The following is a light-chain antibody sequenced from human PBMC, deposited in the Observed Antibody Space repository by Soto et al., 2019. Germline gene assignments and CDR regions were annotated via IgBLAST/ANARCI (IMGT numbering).Light chain of an antibody. Sequence: QSALPKPASVSGPPGQSITTSCPETSSAVGGYNYDSWCQHHPGKAPKPMIYEVRIRPPGTSNPFSDSKSGNTASLTISVLQADAEAYYYGCSNTSDKFCVFGAGTKVTVL. CDR2: EVR. V-gene: IGLV2-14*01. J-gene: IGLJ3*02. CDR3: CSNTSDKFCV. CDR1: SSAVGGYNY.